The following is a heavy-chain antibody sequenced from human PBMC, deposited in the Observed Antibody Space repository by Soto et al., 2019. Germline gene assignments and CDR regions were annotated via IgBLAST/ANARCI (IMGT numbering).Heavy chain of an antibody. CDR3: ATNGDYYDSSGPKYFPH. CDR1: GGSISTGGYY. V-gene: IGHV4-31*03. D-gene: IGHD3-22*01. J-gene: IGHJ1*01. Sequence: TLSLTGTVSGGSISTGGYYWSWIRQHPGKGLECIGYIYYSGTTYYNPSLKSRVTISVDTSKNQFSLKLSSVTAADTAVYYCATNGDYYDSSGPKYFPHWGQGTLVTVSS. CDR2: IYYSGTT.